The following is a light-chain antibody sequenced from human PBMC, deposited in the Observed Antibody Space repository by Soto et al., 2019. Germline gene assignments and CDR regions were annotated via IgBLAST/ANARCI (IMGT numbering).Light chain of an antibody. J-gene: IGKJ1*01. CDR1: QSVSTSY. V-gene: IGKV3-20*01. CDR2: GAS. Sequence: EIVLTQSPGTLSLSPGEIATLSFSASQSVSTSYLAWYQQKPGQAPRLLIYGASSRATGIPDRFSGSGSGTDFTLTISRLEPEDFAVYYCQQYGGSPGTFGQGTKVDIK. CDR3: QQYGGSPGT.